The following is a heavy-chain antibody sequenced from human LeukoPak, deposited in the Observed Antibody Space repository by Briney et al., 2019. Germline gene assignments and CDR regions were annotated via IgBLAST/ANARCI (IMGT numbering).Heavy chain of an antibody. CDR1: GGTFSSYS. J-gene: IGHJ6*03. Sequence: SVKVSCKASGGTFSSYSITWVRQAPGQGLGWMGGIMPLFNTANYAQQFQGRVTITTDESTSTAYMELSSLRFEDTAMYYCARVDRYHYYLDVWGKGTTVTVSS. CDR2: IMPLFNTA. V-gene: IGHV1-69*05. CDR3: ARVDRYHYYLDV.